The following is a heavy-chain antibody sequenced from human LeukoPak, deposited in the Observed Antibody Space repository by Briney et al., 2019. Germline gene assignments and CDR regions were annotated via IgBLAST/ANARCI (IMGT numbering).Heavy chain of an antibody. J-gene: IGHJ4*02. D-gene: IGHD7-27*01. Sequence: PSETLSLTCAVYSESFSTYYWSWIRQPPGKGLEWIGEINHSGSTNYNPSLKSRVTISADTSQNQFSLKLSSVTAADTAVYYCASRKLGNDYWGQGTLVTVSS. V-gene: IGHV4-34*01. CDR2: INHSGST. CDR3: ASRKLGNDY. CDR1: SESFSTYY.